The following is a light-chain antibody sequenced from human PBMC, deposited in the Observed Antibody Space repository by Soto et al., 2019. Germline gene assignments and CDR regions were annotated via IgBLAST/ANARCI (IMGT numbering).Light chain of an antibody. J-gene: IGLJ3*02. Sequence: QSALTQPASLSGSPGQSITISCTGTTSDDYVSWYQQPPGKAPKLLIYEVVNRPSEVSDRFSGSKSDSTASLTISGLQADDEAHYYCCSYTNDNSWVFGTGTQLTVL. CDR3: CSYTNDNSWV. V-gene: IGLV2-14*01. CDR1: TSDDY. CDR2: EVV.